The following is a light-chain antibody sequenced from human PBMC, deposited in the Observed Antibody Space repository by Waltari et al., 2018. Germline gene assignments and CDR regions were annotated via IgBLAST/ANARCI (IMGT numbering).Light chain of an antibody. J-gene: IGKJ1*01. Sequence: EIVLTQSPGTLSLSQGERATLPCRASQSITRNNLAWYQQIPGQAPRLLIYDASSRATGIPDRFSGSGSGTDFTLTVSRLEPADFAVYYCQQYGSSPWTFGQGTKVEIK. V-gene: IGKV3-20*01. CDR1: QSITRNN. CDR2: DAS. CDR3: QQYGSSPWT.